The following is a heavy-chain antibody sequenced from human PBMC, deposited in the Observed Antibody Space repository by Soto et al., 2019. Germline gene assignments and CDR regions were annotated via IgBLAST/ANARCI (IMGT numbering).Heavy chain of an antibody. V-gene: IGHV3-74*01. CDR1: GFTFSSYW. D-gene: IGHD1-26*01. Sequence: GGSLRHSCAASGFTFSSYWMRWVRQAPGKGLVWVSRINSDGSSTSYADSVKGRFTISRDNAKNTLSLQMNSLRAEDMAVYYCARGATGFDYWGQGTLVTVSS. J-gene: IGHJ4*02. CDR3: ARGATGFDY. CDR2: INSDGSST.